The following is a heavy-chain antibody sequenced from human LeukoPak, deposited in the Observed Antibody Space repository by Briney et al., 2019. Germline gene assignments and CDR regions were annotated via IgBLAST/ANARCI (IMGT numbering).Heavy chain of an antibody. CDR2: IIPIFGTA. D-gene: IGHD3-22*01. Sequence: SVKVSCKASGGTFSSYAISWVRQAPGQGLEWMGGIIPIFGTANYAQKFQGRVTITADESTSTAYMELSSLRSEDTAVYYCARSSRALSGYPYYYYMDVWGKGTTVTVSS. J-gene: IGHJ6*03. V-gene: IGHV1-69*13. CDR3: ARSSRALSGYPYYYYMDV. CDR1: GGTFSSYA.